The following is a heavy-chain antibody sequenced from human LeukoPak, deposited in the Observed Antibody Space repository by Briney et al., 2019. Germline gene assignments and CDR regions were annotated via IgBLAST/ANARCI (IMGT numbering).Heavy chain of an antibody. D-gene: IGHD6-13*01. J-gene: IGHJ6*03. CDR2: MDPNSGNT. V-gene: IGHV1-8*01. CDR1: GYTFTSYD. CDR3: ARRYSSSWSLPAHYYYYMDV. Sequence: ASVKVSCKASGYTFTSYDINWVRQATGQGLEWMGWMDPNSGNTGYAQKFQGRVTMTRNTSISTAYMELSSLRSEDTAVYYCARRYSSSWSLPAHYYYYMDVWGKGTTVTISS.